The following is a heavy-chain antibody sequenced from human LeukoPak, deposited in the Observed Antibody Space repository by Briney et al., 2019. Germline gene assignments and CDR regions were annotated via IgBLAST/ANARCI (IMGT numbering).Heavy chain of an antibody. J-gene: IGHJ3*02. CDR3: ARADVFDM. CDR2: IHPNSGGT. CDR1: GYTFSDYY. Sequence: ASVKVSCKASGYTFSDYYLHWVRQAPGQGLEWMGRIHPNSGGTNSAQSFQGRVTMTRDTSISTAHMELNRLRSDDTAVYYCARADVFDMWGQGTMVAVSS. V-gene: IGHV1-2*06.